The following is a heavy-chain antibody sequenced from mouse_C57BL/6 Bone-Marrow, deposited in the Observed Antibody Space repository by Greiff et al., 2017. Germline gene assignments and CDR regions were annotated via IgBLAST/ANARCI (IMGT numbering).Heavy chain of an antibody. J-gene: IGHJ2*01. CDR3: ARSETAQFYFDY. D-gene: IGHD3-2*02. Sequence: QVQLQQSGAELVKPGASVKISCKASGYAFSSYWMNWVKQRPGKGLEWIGQIYPGDGDTNYNGKFKGKATLTADKSSSTAYMQLSSLTSEDSAVYFCARSETAQFYFDYWGQGTTLTVSS. CDR2: IYPGDGDT. V-gene: IGHV1-80*01. CDR1: GYAFSSYW.